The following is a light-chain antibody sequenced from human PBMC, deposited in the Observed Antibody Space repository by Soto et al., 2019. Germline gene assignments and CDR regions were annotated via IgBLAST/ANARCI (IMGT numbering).Light chain of an antibody. CDR1: QSISSW. CDR3: QQFYSYSRT. Sequence: DIQMTQSPSTLSASVGDRVTITCRASQSISSWLAWYQQKPGKAPNLLIYQASTLESGVPSRFSGSGSGTEFTLTISRLQPDDFATYCCQQFYSYSRTFGPGTKVEVK. V-gene: IGKV1-5*03. CDR2: QAS. J-gene: IGKJ1*01.